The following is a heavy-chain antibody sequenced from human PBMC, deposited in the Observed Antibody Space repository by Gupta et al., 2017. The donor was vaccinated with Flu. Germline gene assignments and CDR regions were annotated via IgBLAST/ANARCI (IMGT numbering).Heavy chain of an antibody. D-gene: IGHD1-26*01. J-gene: IGHJ4*02. CDR1: GFTFSSYA. Sequence: EVQLLESGGGLVQHGGSLRLSCAASGFTFSSYAMSWVRQAPGKGLEWVSAISGSGGSTYYADSVKGRFTISRDNSKNTLYLQMNSLRAEDTAVYYCAKGATKWELPYYFDYWGQGTLVTVAS. CDR3: AKGATKWELPYYFDY. CDR2: ISGSGGST. V-gene: IGHV3-23*01.